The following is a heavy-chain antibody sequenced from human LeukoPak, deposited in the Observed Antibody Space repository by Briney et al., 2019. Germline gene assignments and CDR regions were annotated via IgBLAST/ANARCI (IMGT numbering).Heavy chain of an antibody. V-gene: IGHV4-61*02. D-gene: IGHD1-1*01. CDR2: IYTSGST. CDR1: GGSISSGSYY. Sequence: SETLSLTCTVSGGSISSGSYYWSWIRQPAGKGLEWIGRIYTSGSTNYNPSLKSRVIISVDTSKNQFSLKLSSVTAADTAVYYCARERYNWNGWGQGTLDSVSS. J-gene: IGHJ4*02. CDR3: ARERYNWNG.